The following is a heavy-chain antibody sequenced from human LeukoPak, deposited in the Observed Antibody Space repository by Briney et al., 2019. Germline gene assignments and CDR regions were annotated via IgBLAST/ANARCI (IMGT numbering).Heavy chain of an antibody. J-gene: IGHJ6*03. Sequence: PGGSLRLSCAASGIIFSTYSMTWVRQAPGKGLVWVAFIRFDGSNTHYGDSVKGRFTISRDNSKNTLYLQMNSLRVEDSALYYCSKVGGIVLAVSYYVDVWGKGTTVTVS. CDR1: GIIFSTYS. V-gene: IGHV3-30*02. CDR2: IRFDGSNT. D-gene: IGHD6-19*01. CDR3: SKVGGIVLAVSYYVDV.